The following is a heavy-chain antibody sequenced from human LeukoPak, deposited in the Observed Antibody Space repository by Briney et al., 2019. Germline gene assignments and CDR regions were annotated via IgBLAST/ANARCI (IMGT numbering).Heavy chain of an antibody. CDR1: GGSISSYY. D-gene: IGHD3-22*01. CDR3: ARLYYDTGAFDI. J-gene: IGHJ3*02. Sequence: SETLSLTCTVSGGSISSYYWSWIRQPPGKGLEWIGYIYYSGSTNYNPSLKSRVTISVDTSKNQFSLKLSSVTAADTAVYYCARLYYDTGAFDIWGQGTMVTVSS. CDR2: IYYSGST. V-gene: IGHV4-59*01.